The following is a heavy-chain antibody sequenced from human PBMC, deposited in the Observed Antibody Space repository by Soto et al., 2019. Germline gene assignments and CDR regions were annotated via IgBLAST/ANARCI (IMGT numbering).Heavy chain of an antibody. V-gene: IGHV1-18*01. Sequence: ASVKVSCKASGYTFTSYGISWVRQAPGQGLEWMGWISAYNGNTNYAQKLQGRVTMTTDTSTSTAYMELRSLRSDDTAVYYCATPIPYDFWSGYYKRGGAFDIWGQGTMVTVSS. CDR3: ATPIPYDFWSGYYKRGGAFDI. D-gene: IGHD3-3*01. J-gene: IGHJ3*02. CDR2: ISAYNGNT. CDR1: GYTFTSYG.